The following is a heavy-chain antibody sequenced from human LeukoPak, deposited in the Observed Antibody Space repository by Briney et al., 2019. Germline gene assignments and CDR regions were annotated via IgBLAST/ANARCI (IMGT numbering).Heavy chain of an antibody. CDR3: TKDPLGYCSSTSCQWPFEY. Sequence: PGRSLRLSCAASGFTFSDYGMHWVRQAPGKGLEWVSTLSGSGGDTYYADSVKGRFTISRDNSKNTLFLQMNSLRAEDTAIYYCTKDPLGYCSSTSCQWPFEYWGQGTLVTVSS. CDR1: GFTFSDYG. D-gene: IGHD2-2*03. V-gene: IGHV3-23*01. J-gene: IGHJ4*02. CDR2: LSGSGGDT.